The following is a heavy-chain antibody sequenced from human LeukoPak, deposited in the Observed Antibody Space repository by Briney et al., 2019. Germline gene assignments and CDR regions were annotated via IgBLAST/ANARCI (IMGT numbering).Heavy chain of an antibody. CDR2: IYANGNT. Sequence: GGSLRLSCAASGFTVSSKYLTWVRQAPGKGLDWVSLIYANGNTDYADSVKGRFTISRDISKNTMYLQMNSLRAEDTAVYYCVSYEQRLSDWYFDLWGRGTLVTVSS. CDR1: GFTVSSKY. D-gene: IGHD6-25*01. J-gene: IGHJ2*01. CDR3: VSYEQRLSDWYFDL. V-gene: IGHV3-53*01.